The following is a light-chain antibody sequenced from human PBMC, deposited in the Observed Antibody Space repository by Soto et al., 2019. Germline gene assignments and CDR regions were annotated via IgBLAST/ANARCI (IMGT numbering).Light chain of an antibody. CDR3: AAWDDNLGANYV. CDR2: RNN. Sequence: QSVLTQPPSASGTPGQRVTISCSGSSSNIGSNYVYWYQQLPGTAPKLLIYRNNQRPSGVPDRFSGSKSGTSASLAISGLRSEDEADYYCAAWDDNLGANYVFGTGTKVTV. V-gene: IGLV1-47*01. J-gene: IGLJ1*01. CDR1: SSNIGSNY.